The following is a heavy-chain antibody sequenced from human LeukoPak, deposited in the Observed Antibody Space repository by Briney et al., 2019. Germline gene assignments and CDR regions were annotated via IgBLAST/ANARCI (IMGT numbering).Heavy chain of an antibody. J-gene: IGHJ6*03. CDR2: INPNSGGT. V-gene: IGHV1-2*02. CDR3: ARVLSAARPYYYYYYMDV. D-gene: IGHD6-6*01. Sequence: GASVKVSCKASGYTFTSYSMHWVRQAPGQGLEWMGWINPNSGGTNYAQKFQGRVTMTRDTSISTAYMELSRLRSDDTAVYYCARVLSAARPYYYYYYMDVWGKGTTVTVSS. CDR1: GYTFTSYS.